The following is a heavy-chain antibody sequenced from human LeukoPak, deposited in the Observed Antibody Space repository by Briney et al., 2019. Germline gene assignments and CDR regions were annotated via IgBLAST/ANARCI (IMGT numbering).Heavy chain of an antibody. D-gene: IGHD6-13*01. CDR2: ISSSGNTT. V-gene: IGHV3-11*04. J-gene: IGHJ4*02. Sequence: PGGSLRLSCATSGFTFSDYYMSWIRQAPGKGLECVSYISSSGNTTYHADSVKGRFTISRDNAKNSLYLQMSSLRAEDTAVYYCARDGGSSWYFDYWGQGTLVTVSS. CDR3: ARDGGSSWYFDY. CDR1: GFTFSDYY.